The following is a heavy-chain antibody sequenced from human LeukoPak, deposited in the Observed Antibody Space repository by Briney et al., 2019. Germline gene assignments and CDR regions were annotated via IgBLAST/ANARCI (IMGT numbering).Heavy chain of an antibody. V-gene: IGHV3-74*01. D-gene: IGHD6-19*01. CDR3: RAVAGPDDF. J-gene: IGHJ4*02. CDR2: INNDGSST. CDR1: GLTFSRYW. Sequence: PGGSLRLSCAASGLTFSRYWMHWVRQAPGKGLVWVSRINNDGSSTTYADSVKGRFTISRGTAKNTLFLQMNSLRDEDTAVYYCRAVAGPDDFWGQGTLVSVSS.